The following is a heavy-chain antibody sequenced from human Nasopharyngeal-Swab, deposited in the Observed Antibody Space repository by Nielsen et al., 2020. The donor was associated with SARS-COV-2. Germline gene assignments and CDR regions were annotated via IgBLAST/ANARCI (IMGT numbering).Heavy chain of an antibody. Sequence: GESLKISCEGSGYIFTSYWIVLVRQMPGKGLEWIGAISPYKSETRYSPSFQGQVTISADKSISTAYLQWSSLKASDTALYYCVRTMATTGYWYFDLWGRGTLVTVSP. V-gene: IGHV5-51*01. CDR1: GYIFTSYW. CDR3: VRTMATTGYWYFDL. J-gene: IGHJ2*01. D-gene: IGHD1-1*01. CDR2: ISPYKSET.